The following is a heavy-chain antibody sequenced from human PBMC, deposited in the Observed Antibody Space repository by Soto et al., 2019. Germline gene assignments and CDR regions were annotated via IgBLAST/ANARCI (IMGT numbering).Heavy chain of an antibody. V-gene: IGHV3-15*01. CDR1: GFTFSNAW. D-gene: IGHD4-17*01. CDR3: TTDAYGDYLVGYYYYMDV. J-gene: IGHJ6*03. CDR2: IKSKTDGGTT. Sequence: EVQLVESGGGLVKPGGSLRLSCAASGFTFSNAWMSWVRQAPGKGLEWVGRIKSKTDGGTTDYAAPVKGRFTISRDDSKNTLYLQMNSLKTEDTAVYYCTTDAYGDYLVGYYYYMDVWGKGTTVTVSS.